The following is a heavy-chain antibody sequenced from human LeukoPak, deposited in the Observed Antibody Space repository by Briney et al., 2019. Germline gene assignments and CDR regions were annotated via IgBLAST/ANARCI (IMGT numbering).Heavy chain of an antibody. CDR2: ISSSSSYI. CDR3: ARASELYSGYERPLDY. Sequence: GGSLRLSCAASGFTFSSYSMNWVRQAPGKGLEWVSSISSSSSYIYYADSVKGRFTISRDNAKNSLYLQMNSLRAEDTAVYYCARASELYSGYERPLDYWGQGALVTVSS. CDR1: GFTFSSYS. J-gene: IGHJ4*02. D-gene: IGHD5-12*01. V-gene: IGHV3-21*01.